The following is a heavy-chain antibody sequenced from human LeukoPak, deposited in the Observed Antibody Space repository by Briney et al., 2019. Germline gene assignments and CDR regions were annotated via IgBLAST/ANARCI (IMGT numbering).Heavy chain of an antibody. Sequence: SVKVSCKSSVGTFSSYAISWVRQAPGQGLEWMGGIIPIFCTANYAQKFQGRVTITADESTSTAYMELSSLRSEDTAVYYCARGRLTEPYDYWGQGTLVTVSS. V-gene: IGHV1-69*01. CDR2: IIPIFCTA. CDR3: ARGRLTEPYDY. CDR1: VGTFSSYA. D-gene: IGHD1-20*01. J-gene: IGHJ4*02.